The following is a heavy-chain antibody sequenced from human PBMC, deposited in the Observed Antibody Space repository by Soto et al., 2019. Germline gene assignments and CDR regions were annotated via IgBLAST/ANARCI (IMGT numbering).Heavy chain of an antibody. V-gene: IGHV4-39*01. Sequence: SETLSLTCTVSGGSISSGSYYWGWIRQPPGKGLEWIGSIYYSGSTSYNPSLKSRVSISVDTSRNQFSLNLRSMTAADTAVYYCARVQHPAYFAYWGQGTPVTVS. J-gene: IGHJ4*02. CDR2: IYYSGST. CDR1: GGSISSGSYY. CDR3: ARVQHPAYFAY.